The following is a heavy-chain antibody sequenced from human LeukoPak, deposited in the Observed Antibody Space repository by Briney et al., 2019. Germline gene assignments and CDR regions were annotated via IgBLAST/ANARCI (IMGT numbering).Heavy chain of an antibody. D-gene: IGHD2-15*01. Sequence: SETLSLTCAVSGYSISSGYYWGWIRQPLGKGLEWIGSIYHSGGTYYNPSLKSRVTISVDTSKNQFSLKLSSVTAADTAVYYCATPSGYCSGGSCYSVTGAFDIWGQGTMVTVSS. CDR3: ATPSGYCSGGSCYSVTGAFDI. CDR1: GYSISSGYY. V-gene: IGHV4-38-2*01. J-gene: IGHJ3*02. CDR2: IYHSGGT.